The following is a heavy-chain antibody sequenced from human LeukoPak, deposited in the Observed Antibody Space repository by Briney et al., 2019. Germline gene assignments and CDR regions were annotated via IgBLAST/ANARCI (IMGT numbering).Heavy chain of an antibody. Sequence: GGSLRLSCAVSGFTVSNYFMSWVRQAPRKGLEWVSIIYSAGSTYYADSVKGRFTISRDNSKNTVSLQMNSLRAEDTAVYYCARGSDFWSGYLVYWGQGTLVTVSS. V-gene: IGHV3-53*01. CDR1: GFTVSNYF. CDR3: ARGSDFWSGYLVY. J-gene: IGHJ4*02. CDR2: IYSAGST. D-gene: IGHD3-3*01.